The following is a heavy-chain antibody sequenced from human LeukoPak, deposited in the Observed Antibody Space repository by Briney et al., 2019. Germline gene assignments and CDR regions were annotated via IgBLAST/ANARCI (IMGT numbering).Heavy chain of an antibody. CDR2: INPNSGGT. V-gene: IGHV1-2*02. D-gene: IGHD5-18*01. CDR3: ARGYSYGYGTPNNWFDP. Sequence: GASVKVSCKASGYTFTGYYMHWVRQAPGQGLEWMGWINPNSGGTNYAQKFQGRVTMTRDTSISTAYMELSRLRSDDTAVYYCARGYSYGYGTPNNWFDPWGQGTLVTVSS. J-gene: IGHJ5*02. CDR1: GYTFTGYY.